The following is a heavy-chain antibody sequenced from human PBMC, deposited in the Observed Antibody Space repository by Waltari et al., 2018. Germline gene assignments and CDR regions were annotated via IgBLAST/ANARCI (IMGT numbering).Heavy chain of an antibody. V-gene: IGHV3-23*01. CDR3: ARHLYSIDYLELGN. J-gene: IGHJ4*02. Sequence: EVHLLESGGGLAQPGGSLGLSCAASGFNFISSAMSWVRQAPGKGLEWVSGISDSGVITKYADSVKGRFTVSRDNSKNTVFLQLNSLRAEDTAIYYCARHLYSIDYLELGNWGQGTLVTVSS. CDR2: ISDSGVIT. D-gene: IGHD3-22*01. CDR1: GFNFISSA.